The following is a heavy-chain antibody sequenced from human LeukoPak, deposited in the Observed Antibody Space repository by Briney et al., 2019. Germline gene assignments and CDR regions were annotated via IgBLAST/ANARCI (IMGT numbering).Heavy chain of an antibody. CDR1: GFTFSSAW. Sequence: GGSLRLSCAASGFTFSSAWMSWVRQAPGKGLEWVGRIKSKTDGGTTDYAAPVKGRFTISRDDSKNTLYLQMNSLKTEDTAVYYCTTMARAVAYRFDYWGQGTLVTVSFDYWGQGTLVTVSS. V-gene: IGHV3-15*01. CDR2: IKSKTDGGTT. CDR3: TTMARAVAYRFDYWGQGTLVTVSFDY. J-gene: IGHJ4*02. D-gene: IGHD6-19*01.